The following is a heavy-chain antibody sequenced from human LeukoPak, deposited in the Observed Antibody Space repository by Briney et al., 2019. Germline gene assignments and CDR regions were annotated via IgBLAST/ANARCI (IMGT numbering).Heavy chain of an antibody. V-gene: IGHV7-4-1*01. J-gene: IGHJ6*04. CDR1: GYTFTSYA. CDR3: ARDGGRRPAASYYYYGMDV. Sequence: ASVKVSCKASGYTFTSYAMNWVRQAPGQGLEWMGWTNTNTGNPTYAQGFTGRFVFSLDTSVSTAYLQICSLKAEDTAVYYCARDGGRRPAASYYYYGMDVWGKGTTVTVSS. D-gene: IGHD2-2*01. CDR2: TNTNTGNP.